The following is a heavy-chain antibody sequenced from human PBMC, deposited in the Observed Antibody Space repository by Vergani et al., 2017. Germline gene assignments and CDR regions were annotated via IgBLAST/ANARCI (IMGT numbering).Heavy chain of an antibody. Sequence: QVQLVESGGGVVQPGGSLRLSCAASGFTFSRYGMHWVRQAPGKGLEWVAFIRYDGSNKYYADSVKGRFTISRDNSKNTLYLQMNSLRAEDTAVYYCARVGRGSGSYWIYYFDYWGQGTLVTVSS. J-gene: IGHJ4*02. CDR2: IRYDGSNK. CDR1: GFTFSRYG. V-gene: IGHV3-30*02. D-gene: IGHD3-10*01. CDR3: ARVGRGSGSYWIYYFDY.